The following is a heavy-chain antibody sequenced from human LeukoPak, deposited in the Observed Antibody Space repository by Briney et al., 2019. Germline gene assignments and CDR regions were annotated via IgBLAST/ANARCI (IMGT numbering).Heavy chain of an antibody. V-gene: IGHV3-7*03. CDR2: IKVDGSEK. CDR3: AKDSVGGQWLGVFDY. J-gene: IGHJ4*02. CDR1: GFTFSNYW. D-gene: IGHD6-19*01. Sequence: PGGSLRLSCSASGFTFSNYWMSWVRQAPGKGLEWVANIKVDGSEKRYVDSVKGRFTISRDNAKNSLYLQMNSLRTEDTALYYCAKDSVGGQWLGVFDYWGQGTLVTVSS.